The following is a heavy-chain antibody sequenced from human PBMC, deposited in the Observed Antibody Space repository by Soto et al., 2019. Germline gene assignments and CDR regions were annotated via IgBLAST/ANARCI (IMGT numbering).Heavy chain of an antibody. CDR2: IYYSGST. D-gene: IGHD6-13*01. CDR1: GGSISSGGYY. Sequence: SETLSLTCTVSGGSISSGGYYWSWIRQHPGKGLEWIGYIYYSGSTYYNPSLKSRVTISVDTSKNQFSLKLSSVTAADTAVYYCARDAGGAAPPRDWFDPWGQGTLVTVSS. CDR3: ARDAGGAAPPRDWFDP. J-gene: IGHJ5*02. V-gene: IGHV4-31*03.